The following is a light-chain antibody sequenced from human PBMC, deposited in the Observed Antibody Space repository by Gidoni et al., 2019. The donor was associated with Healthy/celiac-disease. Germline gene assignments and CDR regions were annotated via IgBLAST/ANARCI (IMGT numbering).Light chain of an antibody. CDR3: QEYVSSPLT. J-gene: IGKJ4*01. CDR2: AAS. V-gene: IGKV3-20*01. Sequence: IVLTQSPGTLSLSPGERATLSCRASPSVSSTYLAWYQQRPGQAPRLLIYAASSWATGIPDRFSGSGSGTDFTLTISRLEPEDFAMYYCQEYVSSPLTFGGGTKVEIK. CDR1: PSVSSTY.